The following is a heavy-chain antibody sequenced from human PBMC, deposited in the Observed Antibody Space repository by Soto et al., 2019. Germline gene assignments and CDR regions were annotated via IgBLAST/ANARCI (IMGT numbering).Heavy chain of an antibody. CDR1: GGSISSSNW. J-gene: IGHJ4*02. V-gene: IGHV4-4*02. CDR3: ARDFGGRYSGSYGHFDY. Sequence: QVQLQESGPGLVKPSGTLSLTCAVSGGSISSSNWWSWVRQPPGKGLEWIGEIYHSGSTNYNPSLKIRVTISVDKSKNQFSLKLSSVTAADTAVYYCARDFGGRYSGSYGHFDYWGQGTLVTVSS. CDR2: IYHSGST. D-gene: IGHD1-26*01.